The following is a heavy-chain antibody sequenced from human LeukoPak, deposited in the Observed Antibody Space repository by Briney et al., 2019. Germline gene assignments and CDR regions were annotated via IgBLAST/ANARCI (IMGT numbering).Heavy chain of an antibody. J-gene: IGHJ3*02. CDR2: TYRSGST. CDR1: GGSISSGDYY. D-gene: IGHD5-18*01. Sequence: SETLSLTCTVSGGSISSGDYYWSWIRQPPGKGLEWIGETYRSGSTKYNPSLESRITMSVDKSKNQFSLNLSSVTAADTAVYYCARDRAMSIWGQGTMVTVSS. CDR3: ARDRAMSI. V-gene: IGHV4-39*07.